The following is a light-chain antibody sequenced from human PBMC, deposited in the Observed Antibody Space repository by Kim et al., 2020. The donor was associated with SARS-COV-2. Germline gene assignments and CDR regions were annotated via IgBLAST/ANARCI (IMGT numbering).Light chain of an antibody. V-gene: IGLV2-23*02. CDR1: TNDVGNSYP. Sequence: QSVTISCTGTTNDVGNSYPVSWYQQHPGKAPRLIIFDVTKRPSGVSDRFSGSKSATTASLTISGLQAGDEADYYCCSYAGSDSFYVFGTGTKVTVL. J-gene: IGLJ1*01. CDR3: CSYAGSDSFYV. CDR2: DVT.